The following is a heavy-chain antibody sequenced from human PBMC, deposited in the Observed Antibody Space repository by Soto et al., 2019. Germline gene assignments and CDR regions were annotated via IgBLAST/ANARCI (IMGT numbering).Heavy chain of an antibody. Sequence: SATLSLTCPVSGGSISSCGYYWSWIRQHPGKGLEWIGYIYYSGSTYYNPSLKSRVTISVDTSKNQFSLKLSSVTAADTAVYYCARTGRNWFDPWGQGTLVTVSS. CDR1: GGSISSCGYY. CDR2: IYYSGST. V-gene: IGHV4-31*03. CDR3: ARTGRNWFDP. J-gene: IGHJ5*02.